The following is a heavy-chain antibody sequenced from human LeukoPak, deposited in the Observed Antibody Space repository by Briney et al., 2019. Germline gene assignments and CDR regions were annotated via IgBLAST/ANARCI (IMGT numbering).Heavy chain of an antibody. CDR3: ARDWAYAFDN. CDR1: GFTFSSYG. D-gene: IGHD3-16*01. J-gene: IGHJ3*02. V-gene: IGHV3-48*02. Sequence: GGSLRLSCAASGFTFSSYGMNWVRQAPGKGLEWVSYINIISSEIYYGDSVKGRFTISTDNAKNSVYLQMNSLRDEDTAVYYCARDWAYAFDNWGQGTMVTVSS. CDR2: INIISSEI.